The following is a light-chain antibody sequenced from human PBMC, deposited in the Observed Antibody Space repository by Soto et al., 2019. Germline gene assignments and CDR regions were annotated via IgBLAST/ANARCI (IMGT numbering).Light chain of an antibody. Sequence: DIQLTQSPSSLSASVGDRVTITCRASESVTIWLAWYQQKPGKAPRLLIYDASTLEGGVPSRFSASGSGTEFTLTISTLQPDDFATYDGEQYDSRSPWTFGQGTKIEIK. CDR1: ESVTIW. CDR3: EQYDSRSPWT. V-gene: IGKV1-5*01. J-gene: IGKJ1*01. CDR2: DAS.